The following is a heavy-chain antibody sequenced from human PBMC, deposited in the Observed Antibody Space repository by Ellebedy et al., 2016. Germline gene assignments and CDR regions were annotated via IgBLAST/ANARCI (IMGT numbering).Heavy chain of an antibody. V-gene: IGHV4-4*02. CDR1: GGSISSSNW. D-gene: IGHD3-10*01. Sequence: SETLSLTCAVSGGSISSSNWWSWVRQPPGKGLEWIGEINHSGSTNYNPSLKSRVTISVDTSKNQFSLKLSSVTAADTAVYYCARETPTYYYGSGSEYWGQGTLVTVSS. CDR3: ARETPTYYYGSGSEY. J-gene: IGHJ4*02. CDR2: INHSGST.